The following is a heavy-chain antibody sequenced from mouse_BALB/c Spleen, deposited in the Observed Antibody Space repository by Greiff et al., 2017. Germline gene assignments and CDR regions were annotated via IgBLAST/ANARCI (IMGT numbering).Heavy chain of an antibody. CDR2: INPNNGGT. CDR3: ARPDYYGSSSYAMDY. Sequence: EVKLMESGPELVKPGASVKIPCKASGYTFTDYNMDWVKQSHGKSLEWIGDINPNNGGTIYNQKFKGKATLTVDKSSSTAYMELRSLTSEDTAVYYCARPDYYGSSSYAMDYWGQGTSVTVSS. J-gene: IGHJ4*01. CDR1: GYTFTDYN. D-gene: IGHD1-1*01. V-gene: IGHV1-18*01.